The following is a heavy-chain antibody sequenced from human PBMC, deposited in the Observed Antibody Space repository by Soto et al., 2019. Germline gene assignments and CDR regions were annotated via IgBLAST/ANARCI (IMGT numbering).Heavy chain of an antibody. V-gene: IGHV3-74*01. J-gene: IGHJ5*02. CDR3: TSDTLGDSES. CDR1: GVAFRIYW. Sequence: WESXRLSCAASGVAFRIYWMHWFRQAPGKGLVWVSRIDPYETGITYAESVHGRFTISRDNAKNTLYLQMNSLRAEDKAVYYCTSDTLGDSESWGQGTLVTVSS. CDR2: IDPYETGI. D-gene: IGHD2-21*01.